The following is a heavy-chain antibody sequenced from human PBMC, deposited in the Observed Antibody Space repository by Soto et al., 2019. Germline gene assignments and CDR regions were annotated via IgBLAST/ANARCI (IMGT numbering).Heavy chain of an antibody. CDR2: ISSNGGNT. J-gene: IGHJ4*02. CDR1: GFTFSSYA. Sequence: GGSLRLSCAASGFTFSSYAMHWVRQAPGKGLEYVSVISSNGGNTYYANSVKGRFTISRDNSKNTVYLQMGSLRGEDMATYYCARDGQPAYYDFWSSYSPIDYWGPGTVVTVSS. CDR3: ARDGQPAYYDFWSSYSPIDY. D-gene: IGHD3-3*01. V-gene: IGHV3-64*01.